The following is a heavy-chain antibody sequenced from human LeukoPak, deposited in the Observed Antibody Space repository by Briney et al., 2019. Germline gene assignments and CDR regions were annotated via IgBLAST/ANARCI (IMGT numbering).Heavy chain of an antibody. CDR3: ARDAVDTANAV. D-gene: IGHD5-18*01. Sequence: GGSLRLSCAASGFTFNTYWMHWVRQAPGKGLVWVSHINSDGSITSYADSVKGRFTISRDNAKNTLYLQMNSLRAEDTAVYYCARDAVDTANAVWGQGTTVTVSS. CDR2: INSDGSIT. CDR1: GFTFNTYW. J-gene: IGHJ6*02. V-gene: IGHV3-74*01.